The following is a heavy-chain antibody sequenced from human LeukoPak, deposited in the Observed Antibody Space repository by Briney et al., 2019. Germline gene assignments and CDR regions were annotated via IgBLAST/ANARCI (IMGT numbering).Heavy chain of an antibody. CDR1: GFTFSNAW. V-gene: IGHV3-15*01. CDR2: IKSKTDGGTT. Sequence: GGSLRLSCAASGFTFSNAWMSWVRQAPGKGLEWVGRIKSKTDGGTTDYAAPVKGRFTISRDDSKNTMYLQMNRLKTEDTAVYYCTTVGPRGSSRLGYWGQGTLVTVSS. CDR3: TTVGPRGSSRLGY. D-gene: IGHD1-26*01. J-gene: IGHJ4*02.